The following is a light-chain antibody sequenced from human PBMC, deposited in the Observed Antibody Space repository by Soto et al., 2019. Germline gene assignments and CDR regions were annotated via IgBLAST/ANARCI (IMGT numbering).Light chain of an antibody. Sequence: DPQLPQSPSTRSASLGNRVTSTGVASQSISSRLAWYQKKPGKAHQVLIYKASSLQSGVPSRFSGSGSGRECTLTISSLQPDDFATYYCQEYNSDSTWMSGQGTKVDIK. CDR3: QEYNSDSTWM. CDR2: KAS. J-gene: IGKJ1*01. V-gene: IGKV1-5*03. CDR1: QSISSR.